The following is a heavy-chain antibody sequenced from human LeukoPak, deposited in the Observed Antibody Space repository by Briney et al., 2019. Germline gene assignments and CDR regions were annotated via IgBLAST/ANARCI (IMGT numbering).Heavy chain of an antibody. CDR1: GGSISSYY. J-gene: IGHJ3*02. CDR3: AREAAGMGAFDI. Sequence: PSETLSLTCTVSGGSISSYYWSWIRQPPEKGLEWIGYIYYSGSTNYNPSLKSRVTISVDTSRNQFSLKLSSVTAADTAVYYCAREAAGMGAFDIWGQGTMVTVSS. CDR2: IYYSGST. V-gene: IGHV4-59*08. D-gene: IGHD6-13*01.